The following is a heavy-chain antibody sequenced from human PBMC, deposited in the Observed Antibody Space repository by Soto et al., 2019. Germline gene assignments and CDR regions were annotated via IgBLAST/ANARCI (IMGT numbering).Heavy chain of an antibody. J-gene: IGHJ4*02. CDR1: GFTFRNFV. CDR2: IRATGGQT. CDR3: AQDRGWGVVSPSHDY. V-gene: IGHV3-23*01. Sequence: EVQLLESGGGMVQPGGSLRLSCAASGFTFRNFVMSWVRQAPGKGLEWVSAIRATGGQTFYADSVKGRFTISRDNSKNMVDLQINSLRDEDTALYFCAQDRGWGVVSPSHDYWGQGTLVTVSS. D-gene: IGHD2-21*01.